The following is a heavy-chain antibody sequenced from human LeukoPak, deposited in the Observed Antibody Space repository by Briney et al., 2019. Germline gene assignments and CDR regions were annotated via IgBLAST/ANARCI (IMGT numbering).Heavy chain of an antibody. CDR2: IYYSGST. V-gene: IGHV4-39*01. D-gene: IGHD3-9*01. Sequence: SETLSLTCTVSGGSISSSSYSWGWIRQPPGKGLEWIGSIYYSGSTYYNPSLKSRVTISADTSKNQFSLKLSSVTAADTAVYYCARPATGYFDYWGQGTLVTVSS. CDR3: ARPATGYFDY. J-gene: IGHJ4*02. CDR1: GGSISSSSYS.